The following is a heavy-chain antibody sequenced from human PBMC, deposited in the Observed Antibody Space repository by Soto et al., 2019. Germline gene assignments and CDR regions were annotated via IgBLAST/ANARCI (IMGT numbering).Heavy chain of an antibody. CDR1: GFTFSSYG. D-gene: IGHD3-3*01. Sequence: PGGSLRLSCAASGFTFSSYGMHWVRQAPGKGLEWVAVISYDGSNKYYADSVKGRFTISRDNSKNTLYLQMNSLRAKDTAVYYCAKDSGIRGYDFWSGYVAAPGYYFDYWGQGTLVTVSS. CDR3: AKDSGIRGYDFWSGYVAAPGYYFDY. V-gene: IGHV3-30*18. J-gene: IGHJ4*02. CDR2: ISYDGSNK.